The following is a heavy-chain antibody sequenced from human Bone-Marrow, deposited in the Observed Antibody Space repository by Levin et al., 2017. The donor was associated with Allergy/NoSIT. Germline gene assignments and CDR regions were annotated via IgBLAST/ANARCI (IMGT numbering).Heavy chain of an antibody. D-gene: IGHD3-10*01. CDR2: INHSGST. Sequence: SETLSLTCAVYGGSFSGYYWSWIRQPPGKGLEWIGEINHSGSTNYNPSLKSRVTISVDTSKNQFSLKLSSVTAADTAVYYCARFCRYGSGTKYYFDYWGQGTLVTVSS. CDR3: ARFCRYGSGTKYYFDY. CDR1: GGSFSGYY. V-gene: IGHV4-34*01. J-gene: IGHJ4*02.